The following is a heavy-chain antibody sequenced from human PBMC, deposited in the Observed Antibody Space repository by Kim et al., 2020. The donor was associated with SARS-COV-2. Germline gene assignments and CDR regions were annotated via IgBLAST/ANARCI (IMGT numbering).Heavy chain of an antibody. CDR3: ARAVKHQKVVAAATFLDNW. Sequence: SVKVSCKASGYTFNTHAIAWVRQAPGQGLEWMGRIIPILNMATYAQKFQGRVTVTADRSASTAYMELNSLTSDDTAVYFCARAVKHQKVVAAATFLDNW. J-gene: IGHJ5*01. CDR2: IIPILNMA. V-gene: IGHV1-69*04. CDR1: GYTFNTHA. D-gene: IGHD2-15*01.